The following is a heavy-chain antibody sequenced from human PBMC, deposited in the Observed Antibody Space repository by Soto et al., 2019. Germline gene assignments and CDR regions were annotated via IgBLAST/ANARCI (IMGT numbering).Heavy chain of an antibody. CDR2: ISWNSGSI. D-gene: IGHD3-16*01. V-gene: IGHV3-9*01. J-gene: IGHJ4*02. Sequence: EVQLVESGGGLVQPGRSLRLSCAASGFTFDDYAMHWVRQAPGKGLEWVSGISWNSGSIGYADSVKGRFTISRDNAKNSLHLQMNSLRAEDTALYYCAKDIREVGLSPLDYWGQGTLVTVSS. CDR3: AKDIREVGLSPLDY. CDR1: GFTFDDYA.